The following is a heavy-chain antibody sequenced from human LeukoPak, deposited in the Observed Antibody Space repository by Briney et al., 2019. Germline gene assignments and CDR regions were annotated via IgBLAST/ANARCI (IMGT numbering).Heavy chain of an antibody. D-gene: IGHD3-22*01. CDR2: ISAYNGNT. V-gene: IGHV1-18*01. Sequence: ASVKVSCKASGYTFTSYGISWVRQAPGQGLEWMGWISAYNGNTNYAQKLQGRVTMTTDTSTSTAYMELSSLRSEDTAVYYCARGPPMIVVEHNWFDPWGQGTLVTVSS. J-gene: IGHJ5*02. CDR3: ARGPPMIVVEHNWFDP. CDR1: GYTFTSYG.